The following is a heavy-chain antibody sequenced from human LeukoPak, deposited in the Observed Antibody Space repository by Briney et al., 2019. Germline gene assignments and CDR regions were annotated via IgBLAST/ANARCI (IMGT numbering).Heavy chain of an antibody. V-gene: IGHV3-21*01. D-gene: IGHD3-16*02. CDR3: AKAGSYLRDRLGYYYMDV. J-gene: IGHJ6*03. CDR1: GFTFSSYS. CDR2: ISSSSSYI. Sequence: GSLRLSCAASGFTFSSYSMNWVRQAPGKGLEWVSSISSSSSYIYSADSVKGRFTISRDNSKNTLYLQMNSLRAEDTAVYYCAKAGSYLRDRLGYYYMDVWGKGTTVTISS.